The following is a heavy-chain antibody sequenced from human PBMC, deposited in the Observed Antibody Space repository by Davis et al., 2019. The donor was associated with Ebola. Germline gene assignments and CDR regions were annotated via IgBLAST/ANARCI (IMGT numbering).Heavy chain of an antibody. CDR2: IYYSGST. J-gene: IGHJ6*02. Sequence: PSETLSLTCTVSGGSISSSSYYWVWIRQPPGKGLEWIGSIYYSGSTYYNPSLKSRVTISVDTSKNQFSLKLSSVTAADTAVYYCARGVKLSYYYGMDVWGQGTTVTVSS. D-gene: IGHD3-16*01. V-gene: IGHV4-39*07. CDR3: ARGVKLSYYYGMDV. CDR1: GGSISSSSYY.